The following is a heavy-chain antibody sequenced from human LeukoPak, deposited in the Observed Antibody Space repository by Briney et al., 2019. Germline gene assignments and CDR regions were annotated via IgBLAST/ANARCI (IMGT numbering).Heavy chain of an antibody. Sequence: PSETLSLTCAVYGGSFSGYYWSWIRQPPGKGLEWIGEINHSGSTNYNPSLKSRVTISVDTSKNQFSLKLSSVTAADTAVYYCGRYSSSWSGWFDPWGQGTLVTVSS. CDR1: GGSFSGYY. D-gene: IGHD6-13*01. J-gene: IGHJ5*02. CDR2: INHSGST. CDR3: GRYSSSWSGWFDP. V-gene: IGHV4-34*01.